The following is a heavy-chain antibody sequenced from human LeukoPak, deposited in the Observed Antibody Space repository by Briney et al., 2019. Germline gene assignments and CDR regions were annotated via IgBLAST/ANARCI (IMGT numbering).Heavy chain of an antibody. CDR1: GFTFRTFA. Sequence: GGSLRLSCAASGFTFRTFAMSWVRQAPGKGLEGVSGFSDNSGSTYYADSVKGRFTISRDNSKDTLYLQMDGLRAEDTAIYYCAKVYTTGWSYFDYWGQGILVTVSS. V-gene: IGHV3-23*01. CDR3: AKVYTTGWSYFDY. CDR2: FSDNSGST. J-gene: IGHJ4*02. D-gene: IGHD6-19*01.